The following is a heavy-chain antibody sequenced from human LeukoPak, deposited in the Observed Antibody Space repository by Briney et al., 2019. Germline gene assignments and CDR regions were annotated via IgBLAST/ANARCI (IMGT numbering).Heavy chain of an antibody. D-gene: IGHD5-12*01. CDR3: ARGPSDIVAAIVDY. CDR1: GGSISSGGYY. V-gene: IGHV4-30-4*08. J-gene: IGHJ4*02. CDR2: IYYSGST. Sequence: PSQTLSLTCTVSGGSISSGGYYWSWIRQHPGKGLEWIGYIYYSGSTYYNPSLKSRVTISVDTSKNQFSLKLSSVTAADTAVYYCARGPSDIVAAIVDYWGQGTLVTVSS.